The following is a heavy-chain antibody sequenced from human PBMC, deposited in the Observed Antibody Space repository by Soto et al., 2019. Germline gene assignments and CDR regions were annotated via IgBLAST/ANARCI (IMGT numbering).Heavy chain of an antibody. Sequence: QVQLVESGGGVVQPGRSLRLSCAASGYTFSNYGLHWVRQAPGKGLEWVAVTSYDGSNKYYADSVKGRFTISRDNSKNTVYLQMNSLRAEDTAVYYCAPWGGSCDYGGQGTLVTVSS. CDR3: APWGGSCDY. CDR1: GYTFSNYG. D-gene: IGHD3-10*01. V-gene: IGHV3-30*03. J-gene: IGHJ4*02. CDR2: TSYDGSNK.